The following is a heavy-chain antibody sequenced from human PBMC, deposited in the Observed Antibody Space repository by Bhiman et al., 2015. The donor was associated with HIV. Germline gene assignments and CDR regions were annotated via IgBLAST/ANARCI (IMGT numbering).Heavy chain of an antibody. D-gene: IGHD5-24*01. V-gene: IGHV3-21*01. CDR2: ISGSSSYI. CDR1: GFTFSTYS. CDR3: ARGAPDGYTYLNY. J-gene: IGHJ4*02. Sequence: QLVESGGVVVQPGGSLRLSCAASGFTFSTYSMIWVRQAPGKGLEWVSSISGSSSYIYYADSMKGRFNTSRDNAKNSLYLQMTSLRAEDTAVYYCARGAPDGYTYLNYWGQGTLVTVSS.